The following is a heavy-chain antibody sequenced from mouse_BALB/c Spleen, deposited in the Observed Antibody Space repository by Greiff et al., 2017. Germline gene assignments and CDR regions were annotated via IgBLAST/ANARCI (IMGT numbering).Heavy chain of an antibody. Sequence: VQLQQSGPELMKPGASVKISCKASGYSFTSYYMHWVKQSHGKSLEWIGYIDPFNGGTSYNQKFKGKATLTVDKSSSTAYMHLSSLTSEDSAVYYCARCLLHAMDYWGQGTSVTVSS. CDR3: ARCLLHAMDY. CDR1: GYSFTSYY. CDR2: IDPFNGGT. V-gene: IGHV1S135*01. D-gene: IGHD2-10*01. J-gene: IGHJ4*01.